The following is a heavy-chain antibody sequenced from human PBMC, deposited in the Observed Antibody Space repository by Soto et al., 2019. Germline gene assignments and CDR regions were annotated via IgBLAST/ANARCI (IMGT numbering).Heavy chain of an antibody. CDR3: ARVRGRSYWFDP. D-gene: IGHD3-10*01. CDR2: IYYSGST. CDR1: GGSISSGGYS. J-gene: IGHJ5*02. V-gene: IGHV4-61*08. Sequence: PSETLSLTCAVSGGSISSGGYSWSWIRQPPGKGLEWIGYIYYSGSTNYNPSLKSRVTISVDTSKNQFSLKLSSVTAADTAVYYCARVRGRSYWFDPWSQGTLVTVSS.